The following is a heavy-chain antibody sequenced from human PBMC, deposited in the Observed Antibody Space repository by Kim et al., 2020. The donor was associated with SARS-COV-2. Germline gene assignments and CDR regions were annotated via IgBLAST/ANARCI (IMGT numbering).Heavy chain of an antibody. CDR3: ARVTKLPLYYYYYYGMDV. J-gene: IGHJ6*02. D-gene: IGHD2-2*01. V-gene: IGHV6-1*01. Sequence: SQTLSLTCAISGDSVSSNSAAWNWVRQSPSRGLEWLGRTYYRSKWYNDYAVSVKSRITINPDTSKNQFSLQLNSVTPEDTAVYYCARVTKLPLYYYYYYGMDVWGQGTPVTVSS. CDR2: TYYRSKWYN. CDR1: GDSVSSNSAA.